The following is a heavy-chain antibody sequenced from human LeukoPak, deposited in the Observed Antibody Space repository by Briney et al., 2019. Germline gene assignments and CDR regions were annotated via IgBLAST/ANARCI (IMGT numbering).Heavy chain of an antibody. J-gene: IGHJ4*02. D-gene: IGHD2-2*01. Sequence: SETLSLTCTVSGGSISSSSYYWGWIGQPPGKGLEWIGSIYYSGNTYYNPSLKSRVTISVDKSKNQFSLRLSSVTAADTAVYYCARHREDIVVVPFDYWGQGTLVTVPS. CDR3: ARHREDIVVVPFDY. V-gene: IGHV4-39*01. CDR2: IYYSGNT. CDR1: GGSISSSSYY.